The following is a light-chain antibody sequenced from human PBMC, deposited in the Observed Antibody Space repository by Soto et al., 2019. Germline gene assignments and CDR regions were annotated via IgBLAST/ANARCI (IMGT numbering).Light chain of an antibody. CDR3: QQYNNWPPRNE. J-gene: IGKJ1*01. Sequence: EIVMTQSPATLSVSPGERATLSCRASQSVSSNLAWYQQKPGQAPRLLIYGASTRATGIPARFSGSGSGTEFTLTISSLQSEDFAVYYCQQYNNWPPRNEFGQGTKVEIK. CDR1: QSVSSN. CDR2: GAS. V-gene: IGKV3-15*01.